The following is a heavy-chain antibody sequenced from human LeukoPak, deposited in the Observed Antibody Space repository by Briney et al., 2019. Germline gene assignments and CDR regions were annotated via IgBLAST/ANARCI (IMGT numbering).Heavy chain of an antibody. Sequence: GGSLRLSCAASGFSFSNFAMSWVRQAPGKGLECVSGIRGSGVGTYYADSVKGRFTISRDNSENTLYLQMNSLRAEDTAVYYCAKDPSRYGDYTEYFQHWGQGTPVTVSS. J-gene: IGHJ1*01. CDR2: IRGSGVGT. V-gene: IGHV3-23*01. CDR1: GFSFSNFA. D-gene: IGHD4-17*01. CDR3: AKDPSRYGDYTEYFQH.